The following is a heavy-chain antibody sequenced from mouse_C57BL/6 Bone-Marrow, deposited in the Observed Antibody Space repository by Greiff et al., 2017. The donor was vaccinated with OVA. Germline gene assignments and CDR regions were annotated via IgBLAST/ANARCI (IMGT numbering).Heavy chain of an antibody. CDR1: GYTFTSYW. Sequence: QVQLQQSGAELVKPGASVKVSCKASGYTFTSYWMHWVKQRPGQGLEWIGRIHPADSDTNYNEKFKGKATLTVDKSSSTAYMQLSSLTSEDSAVYDCTPYYGERFDYWGQGTALTVSA. V-gene: IGHV1-74*01. CDR2: IHPADSDT. CDR3: TPYYGERFDY. D-gene: IGHD1-2*01. J-gene: IGHJ2*01.